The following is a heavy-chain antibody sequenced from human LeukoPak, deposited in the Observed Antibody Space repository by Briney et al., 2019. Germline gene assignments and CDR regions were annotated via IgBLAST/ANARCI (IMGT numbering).Heavy chain of an antibody. CDR2: IQPDGSEQ. V-gene: IGHV3-7*01. Sequence: HPGGSLRLSCTASGFTFINYSMNWVRQAPGKGLEWVGNIQPDGSEQYPVDSVKGRFTISRDNAKNSLYLQMNSLRAEDTAVYYCARDRGPSGYWGQGTLVTVSS. J-gene: IGHJ4*02. CDR3: ARDRGPSGY. D-gene: IGHD3-10*01. CDR1: GFTFINYS.